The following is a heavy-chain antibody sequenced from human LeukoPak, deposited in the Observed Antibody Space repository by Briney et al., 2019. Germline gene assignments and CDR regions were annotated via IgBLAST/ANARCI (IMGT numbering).Heavy chain of an antibody. CDR2: INIGGTNT. D-gene: IGHD3-22*01. CDR3: ARARGDTMIVVVTAYFDY. Sequence: GGSLRLSCAASGFTFNDYYMSWIRQAPGKGLEWLSYINIGGTNTHYADSVKGRFTISRDNAKKSLYLEMNNLRAEDTALYYCARARGDTMIVVVTAYFDYWGQGTLVTVSS. J-gene: IGHJ4*02. CDR1: GFTFNDYY. V-gene: IGHV3-11*01.